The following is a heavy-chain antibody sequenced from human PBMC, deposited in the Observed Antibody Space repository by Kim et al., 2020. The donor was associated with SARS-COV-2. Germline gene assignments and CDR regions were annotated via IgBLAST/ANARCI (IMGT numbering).Heavy chain of an antibody. J-gene: IGHJ4*02. CDR1: GFIVSSNH. V-gene: IGHV3-53*01. Sequence: GGSLRLSCAASGFIVSSNHMTWVRQAPGKGPEWVSIIYSDGRTFYADSVEGRFTISRDSSKNTLYLQINSLRADDTAVYYCARDGTYRLENWGQGTLITV. D-gene: IGHD1-26*01. CDR3: ARDGTYRLEN. CDR2: IYSDGRT.